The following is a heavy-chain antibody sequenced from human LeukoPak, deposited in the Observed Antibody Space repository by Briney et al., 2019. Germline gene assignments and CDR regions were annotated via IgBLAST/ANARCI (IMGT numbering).Heavy chain of an antibody. Sequence: GGSLRLSCVASGFTAFTFETYGMHWVRQAPGKGLEWVGTISHDGSFEFYADSVKGRFTISRDSSKSTLYLQMNSLRAEDTAVYYCARPQGSGSYYFDYWGQGTLVTVSS. D-gene: IGHD3-10*01. CDR3: ARPQGSGSYYFDY. CDR1: GFTAFTFETYG. V-gene: IGHV3-30*03. J-gene: IGHJ4*02. CDR2: ISHDGSFE.